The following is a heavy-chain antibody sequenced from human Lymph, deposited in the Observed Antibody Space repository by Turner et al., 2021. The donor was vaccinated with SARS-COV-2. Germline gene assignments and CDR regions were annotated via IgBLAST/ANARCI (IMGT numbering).Heavy chain of an antibody. D-gene: IGHD5-18*01. V-gene: IGHV3-53*04. CDR1: GITVSRSY. Sequence: EVQLVDSGGGMVQPGWSLRLSCAASGITVSRSYMSWVGQAPGKGLEWVSVIYSGGSSYYADYVKGRFTISRHNSKNTLYLQMNSLRAEDTAVYYCARDLDTAGGMDVWGQGTTVTVSS. CDR3: ARDLDTAGGMDV. CDR2: IYSGGSS. J-gene: IGHJ6*02.